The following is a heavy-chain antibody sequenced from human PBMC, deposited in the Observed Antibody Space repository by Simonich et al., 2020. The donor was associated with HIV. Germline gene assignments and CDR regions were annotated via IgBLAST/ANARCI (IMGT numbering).Heavy chain of an antibody. CDR3: ARDMLAATPGVDY. D-gene: IGHD2-15*01. CDR2: IKQDGREK. V-gene: IGHV3-7*01. CDR1: GFTFISFG. Sequence: EVQLVESGGGLVQPGGSLRLSCAVSGFTFISFGMSLVRKAPGKGREWVANIKQDGREKYQTEPVKGRFTISRDNAKNSLYLQMNSLRAEDTAVYYCARDMLAATPGVDYWGQGTLVTVSS. J-gene: IGHJ4*02.